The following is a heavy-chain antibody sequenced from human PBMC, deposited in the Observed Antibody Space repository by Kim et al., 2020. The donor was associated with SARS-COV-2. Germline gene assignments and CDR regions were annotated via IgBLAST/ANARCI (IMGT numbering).Heavy chain of an antibody. D-gene: IGHD6-19*01. CDR2: INSDGSST. J-gene: IGHJ4*02. Sequence: GSLRLSCAASGFTFSSYWMHWVRQAPGKGLVWVSRINSDGSSTSYADSVKGRFTISRDNTKNTLYLQMNSLRAEDTAVYYCAREGFGGWYYTYWGQGTLVTVSS. CDR1: GFTFSSYW. V-gene: IGHV3-74*01. CDR3: AREGFGGWYYTY.